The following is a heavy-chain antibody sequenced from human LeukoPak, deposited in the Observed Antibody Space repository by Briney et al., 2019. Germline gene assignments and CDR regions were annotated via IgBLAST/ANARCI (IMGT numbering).Heavy chain of an antibody. D-gene: IGHD1-26*01. Sequence: SETLSLTWAVYGGSFSGYYWSWIRQPPGKGREWIGEINHSGSTNYNPSLKSRVTISLDTSKNQFSLKLSSVTAADTAVYYCASGGGSYYFDYWGQGTLVTVSS. J-gene: IGHJ4*02. CDR1: GGSFSGYY. CDR2: INHSGST. CDR3: ASGGGSYYFDY. V-gene: IGHV4-34*01.